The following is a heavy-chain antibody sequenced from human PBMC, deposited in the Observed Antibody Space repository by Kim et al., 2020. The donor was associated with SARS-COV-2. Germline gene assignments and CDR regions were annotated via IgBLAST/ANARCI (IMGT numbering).Heavy chain of an antibody. CDR3: ARGLYNSAWYVDY. V-gene: IGHV3-30*01. D-gene: IGHD6-19*01. Sequence: YADSVKGRFTISRDNSKNTLYLQMNSLRAEDTALYYCARGLYNSAWYVDYWGQGTLVTISS. J-gene: IGHJ4*02.